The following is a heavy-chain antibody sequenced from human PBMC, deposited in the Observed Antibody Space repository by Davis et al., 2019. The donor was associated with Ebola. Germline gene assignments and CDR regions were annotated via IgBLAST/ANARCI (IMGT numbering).Heavy chain of an antibody. Sequence: PSETLSLTCAVYGGSFSGYYWSWIRQPPGKGLEWIGEINHSGSTNYNPSLKSRVTISVDTSKNQFSLKLSSVTAADTAVYYCARGPPIAAAGNYGMDVWGQGTTVTVSS. V-gene: IGHV4-34*01. CDR2: INHSGST. D-gene: IGHD6-13*01. CDR1: GGSFSGYY. CDR3: ARGPPIAAAGNYGMDV. J-gene: IGHJ6*02.